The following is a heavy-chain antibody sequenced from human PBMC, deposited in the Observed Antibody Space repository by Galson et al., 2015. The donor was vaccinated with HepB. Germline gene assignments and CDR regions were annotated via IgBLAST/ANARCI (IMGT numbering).Heavy chain of an antibody. CDR2: IYHSGST. CDR1: GSSISSGGYS. V-gene: IGHV4-30-2*01. J-gene: IGHJ5*02. Sequence: TLSPTCAVSGSSISSGGYSLRWSRQPPGKGLEWIGYIYHSGSTYYNPSLKSRVTKSVDTAKNQFSLKLISVTAADTGVYCRARVGVEGWFDPWGQGTLVTVSS. CDR3: ARVGVEGWFDP. D-gene: IGHD2-15*01.